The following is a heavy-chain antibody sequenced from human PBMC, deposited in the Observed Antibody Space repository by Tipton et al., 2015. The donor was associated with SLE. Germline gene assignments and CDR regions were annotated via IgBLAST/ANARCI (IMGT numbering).Heavy chain of an antibody. D-gene: IGHD2-8*01. V-gene: IGHV3-33*01. J-gene: IGHJ4*02. CDR3: ARAALSY. Sequence: RSLRLSCAASGFTFSSYGMHWVRQAPGKGLEWVTFIRYDGSNKYYADSVKGRFTISRDNAKNSLYLQMNSLRAEDTAVYYCARAALSYWGQGTLVSVSS. CDR1: GFTFSSYG. CDR2: IRYDGSNK.